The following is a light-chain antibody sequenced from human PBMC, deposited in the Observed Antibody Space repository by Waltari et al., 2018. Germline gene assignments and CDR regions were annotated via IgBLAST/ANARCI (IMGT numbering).Light chain of an antibody. CDR2: WAS. Sequence: DVVMTQSPDSLAVSLGERATINCKSSQTILYSSNNKNCLAWYQQKPGQPPKLLIYWASTRESGVPDRFSGSGSGTDFTLTISSLQPEDVEVYYCQQYFSPLPYTFGQGTKLEI. CDR3: QQYFSPLPYT. V-gene: IGKV4-1*01. J-gene: IGKJ2*01. CDR1: QTILYSSNNKNC.